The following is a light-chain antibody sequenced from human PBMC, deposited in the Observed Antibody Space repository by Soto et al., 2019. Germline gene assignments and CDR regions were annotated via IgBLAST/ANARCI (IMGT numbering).Light chain of an antibody. CDR1: TSNIGSNT. Sequence: QSVLTQPPSASGTPGQGVPISCSGITSNIGSNTVNWYQQLPGTAPKLLIYNNNQRPSGVPDRFSGSKSGTSASLAIGGLQSEEEADYYCEAWDDSLNGYVFGTGTKVTVL. J-gene: IGLJ1*01. CDR2: NNN. CDR3: EAWDDSLNGYV. V-gene: IGLV1-44*01.